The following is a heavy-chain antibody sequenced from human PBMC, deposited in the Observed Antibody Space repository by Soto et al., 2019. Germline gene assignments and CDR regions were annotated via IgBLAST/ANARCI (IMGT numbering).Heavy chain of an antibody. J-gene: IGHJ5*02. Sequence: SGTLSLTCTVSGGSITSSSYYWGWIRQPPGKGLEWIGGIYYSGRSYYNPSLKSRVTMSVDTSKNQFSLTLNSVTAADAAVYYCARDTHEFWNSYFFDPWGPGTLVTVSS. V-gene: IGHV4-39*02. CDR2: IYYSGRS. CDR3: ARDTHEFWNSYFFDP. D-gene: IGHD3-3*01. CDR1: GGSITSSSYY.